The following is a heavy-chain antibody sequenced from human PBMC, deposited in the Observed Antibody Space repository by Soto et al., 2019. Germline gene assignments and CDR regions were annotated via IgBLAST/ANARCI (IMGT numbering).Heavy chain of an antibody. CDR2: IIPIFGTA. V-gene: IGHV1-69*12. CDR1: GGTFSSYA. CDR3: ARVNGYDLNDYYGMDV. J-gene: IGHJ6*02. Sequence: QVQLVQSGAEVKKPGSSVKVSCKASGGTFSSYAISWVRQAPGQGLEWMGGIIPIFGTANYAQKFQGRVTITADEATSTAYMGLSRLRSEDTAVYYWARVNGYDLNDYYGMDVWGPGTTVTVFS. D-gene: IGHD5-12*01.